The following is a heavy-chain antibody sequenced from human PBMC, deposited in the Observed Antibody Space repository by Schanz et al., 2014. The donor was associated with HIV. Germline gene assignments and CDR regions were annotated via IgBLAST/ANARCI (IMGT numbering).Heavy chain of an antibody. CDR1: RFSFRGYG. D-gene: IGHD2-21*02. CDR2: INQDKSDK. V-gene: IGHV3-7*01. J-gene: IGHJ4*02. CDR3: VRGDPIGSF. Sequence: VQLVESGGGVVQPGRSLILSCAASRFSFRGYGMHWVRQTPGKGLEWVAHINQDKSDKRYLYSVRGRFTVSRDNTKNSLFLQMSSLRAEDTAIYYCVRGDPIGSFWGQGTLVTVSS.